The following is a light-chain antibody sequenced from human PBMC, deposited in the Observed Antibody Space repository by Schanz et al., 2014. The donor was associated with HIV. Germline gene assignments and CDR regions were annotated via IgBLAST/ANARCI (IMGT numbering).Light chain of an antibody. V-gene: IGKV3-15*01. Sequence: EVVMTQSPATLSVPPGGTVTLSCRASQSVSTMLDWFQQKPGQAPRLLIYRISTRATGIPARFSGSGSGTEFTLTISSLQPDDFATYYCQQCVTYPYTFGQGTKLDIK. CDR2: RIS. J-gene: IGKJ2*01. CDR3: QQCVTYPYT. CDR1: QSVSTM.